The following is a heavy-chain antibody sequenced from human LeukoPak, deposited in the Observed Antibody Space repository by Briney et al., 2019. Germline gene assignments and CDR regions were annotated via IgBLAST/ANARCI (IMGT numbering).Heavy chain of an antibody. D-gene: IGHD6-19*01. CDR1: GFTFSSYA. Sequence: EGSLRLSCAASGFTFSSYAMSWVRQAPGKGLQWVSSISGSGDSTYYADSVKGRFTISRDNSNNTLYLQMNSLRAEDTAVYYCAILIAVAGPATFYWGQGTLVTVSS. J-gene: IGHJ4*02. CDR3: AILIAVAGPATFY. V-gene: IGHV3-23*01. CDR2: ISGSGDST.